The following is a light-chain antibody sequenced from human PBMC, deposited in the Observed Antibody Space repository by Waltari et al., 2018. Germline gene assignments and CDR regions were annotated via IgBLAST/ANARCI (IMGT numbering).Light chain of an antibody. V-gene: IGKV1-39*01. J-gene: IGKJ2*01. CDR2: AAS. CDR1: QSISGY. Sequence: DIDMTQSPSSLSASVGDRVTITCRASQSISGYLHWYQQKPGRAPRLLIFAASNLQSGVPSRFSGSGSGTDFTLTISSLQPEDFATYYCQQSYTTPYTFGQGTKLEI. CDR3: QQSYTTPYT.